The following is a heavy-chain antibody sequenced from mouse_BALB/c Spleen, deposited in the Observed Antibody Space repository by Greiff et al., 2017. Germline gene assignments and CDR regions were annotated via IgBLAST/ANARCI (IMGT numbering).Heavy chain of an antibody. Sequence: EVKLMESGGGLVQPGGSLKLSCAASGFTFSSYGMSWVRQTPDKRLELVATINSNGGSTYYPDSVKGRFTISRDNAKNTLYLQMSSLKSEDTAMYYCARVIYRTYAMDYWGQGTSVTVSS. D-gene: IGHD2-14*01. J-gene: IGHJ4*01. CDR1: GFTFSSYG. V-gene: IGHV5-6-3*01. CDR2: INSNGGST. CDR3: ARVIYRTYAMDY.